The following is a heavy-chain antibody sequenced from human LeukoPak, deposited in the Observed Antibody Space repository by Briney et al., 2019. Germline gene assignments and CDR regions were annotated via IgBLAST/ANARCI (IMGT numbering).Heavy chain of an antibody. CDR1: GFTFSSYG. Sequence: GRSLRLSCAASGFTFSSYGMYWVRQAPGKGLEWVALIWYDGSNRYYADSVKGRFTISRDNSKNTLYLQMNSLRAEDTAVYYCARDSSDYVGPMWFDPWGQGTLVTVSS. CDR3: ARDSSDYVGPMWFDP. J-gene: IGHJ5*02. V-gene: IGHV3-33*01. D-gene: IGHD5-12*01. CDR2: IWYDGSNR.